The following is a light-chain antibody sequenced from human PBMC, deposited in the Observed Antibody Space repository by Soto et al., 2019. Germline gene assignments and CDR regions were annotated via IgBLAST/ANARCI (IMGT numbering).Light chain of an antibody. CDR3: SAWDDSRNGMVV. J-gene: IGLJ2*01. Sequence: QSVLTQPPSASGTSGQRVTISRSGSSSNIGSNTVNLYQQLPGTAPKLIIYGNNHRPSGVPDRFSGSNSGTSASLAISGLQSEDEADYHCSAWDDSRNGMVVFGGGTKVTVL. CDR1: SSNIGSNT. V-gene: IGLV1-44*01. CDR2: GNN.